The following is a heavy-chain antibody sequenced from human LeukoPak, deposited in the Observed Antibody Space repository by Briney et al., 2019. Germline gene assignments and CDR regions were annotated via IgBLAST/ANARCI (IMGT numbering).Heavy chain of an antibody. CDR2: IYYSGST. CDR1: GGSISSSSYY. D-gene: IGHD3-22*01. CDR3: ARADYYYDSSGYFLDY. J-gene: IGHJ4*02. V-gene: IGHV4-39*07. Sequence: PSETLSLTCTVSGGSISSSSYYWGWIRQPPGKGLEWIGSIYYSGSTYYNPSLKSRVTISVDTSKNQFSLKLSSVTAADTAVYYCARADYYYDSSGYFLDYWGQGTLVTVSS.